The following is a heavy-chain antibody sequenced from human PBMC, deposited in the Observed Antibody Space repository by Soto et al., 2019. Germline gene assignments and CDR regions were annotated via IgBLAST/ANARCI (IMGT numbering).Heavy chain of an antibody. V-gene: IGHV3-74*01. CDR3: TRGPRVSSTGTGAH. D-gene: IGHD1-1*01. CDR2: ISDDGSTT. J-gene: IGHJ4*02. Sequence: GGSLRLSCEVSGFTFSAYWMHWVRQVPGKGLIWVSRISDDGSTTTYADSVKGRFTISRDNAKNTLYLQMNSLRADDAGLYYCTRGPRVSSTGTGAHWGQGTLVTVSS. CDR1: GFTFSAYW.